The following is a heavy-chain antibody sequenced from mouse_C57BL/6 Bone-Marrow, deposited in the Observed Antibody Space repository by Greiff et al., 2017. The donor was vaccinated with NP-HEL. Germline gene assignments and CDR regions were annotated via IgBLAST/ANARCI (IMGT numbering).Heavy chain of an antibody. Sequence: EVKVVESGGGLVKPGGSLKLSCAASGFTFSSYAMSWVRQTPEKRLEWVATISDGGSYTYYPDNVKGRFTISRDNAKNNLYLQMSHLKSEDTAMYYCASPITTVVAGNAMDYWGQGTSVTVSS. CDR3: ASPITTVVAGNAMDY. CDR1: GFTFSSYA. D-gene: IGHD1-1*01. CDR2: ISDGGSYT. V-gene: IGHV5-4*03. J-gene: IGHJ4*01.